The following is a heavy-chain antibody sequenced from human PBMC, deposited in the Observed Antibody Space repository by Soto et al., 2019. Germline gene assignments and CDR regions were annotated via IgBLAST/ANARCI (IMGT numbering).Heavy chain of an antibody. D-gene: IGHD2-21*02. V-gene: IGHV4-59*01. Sequence: SETLSLTCTVSGGSISSYYWSWIRQPPGKGLEWIGYIYYSGSTNYNPSLKSRVTISVDTSKNQFSLKLSSVTAADTAVYYCARSGGDCGGDCYAPPSVVYWGQGTLVTVSS. CDR3: ARSGGDCGGDCYAPPSVVY. CDR1: GGSISSYY. CDR2: IYYSGST. J-gene: IGHJ4*02.